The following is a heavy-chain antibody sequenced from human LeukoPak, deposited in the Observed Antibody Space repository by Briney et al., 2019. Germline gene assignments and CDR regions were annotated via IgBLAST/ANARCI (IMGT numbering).Heavy chain of an antibody. V-gene: IGHV3-53*01. CDR1: GLTGITND. CDR3: ARGVEPLAANTLAY. D-gene: IGHD1-14*01. Sequence: GGSLRLSCAASGLTGITNDMTWVRLAPGKGLEWDSVLYSDGNTKYADSVQGRFTISRDNSKNTLYLEMNSLSPDDTAVYYCARGVEPLAANTLAYWGQGTLVTVSS. CDR2: LYSDGNT. J-gene: IGHJ4*02.